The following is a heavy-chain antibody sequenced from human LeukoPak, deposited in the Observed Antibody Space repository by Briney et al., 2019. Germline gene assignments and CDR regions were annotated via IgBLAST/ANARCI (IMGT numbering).Heavy chain of an antibody. Sequence: ASVKVSCKASGYTFTSCAMNWVRQAPGQGLEWMGWINTNTGNPTYAQGFTGRFVFSLDTSVSTAYLQISSLKAEDTAVYYCARVRYYDILTGYLRTGDYYGMDVWGQGTTVTVSS. V-gene: IGHV7-4-1*02. D-gene: IGHD3-9*01. CDR2: INTNTGNP. J-gene: IGHJ6*02. CDR3: ARVRYYDILTGYLRTGDYYGMDV. CDR1: GYTFTSCA.